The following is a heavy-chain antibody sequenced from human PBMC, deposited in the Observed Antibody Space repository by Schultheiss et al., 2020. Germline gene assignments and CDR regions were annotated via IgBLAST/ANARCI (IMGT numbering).Heavy chain of an antibody. V-gene: IGHV4-61*05. Sequence: SETLSLTCTVSGGSISSSSYHWGWIRQPPGKGLEWIGEINHSGSTNYNPSLKSRVTMSVDTSKNQFSLKLTSVTAADTAIFYCASLAAGRTFDSWGQGTLVTVSS. D-gene: IGHD1-1*01. CDR3: ASLAAGRTFDS. J-gene: IGHJ4*02. CDR2: INHSGST. CDR1: GGSISSSSYH.